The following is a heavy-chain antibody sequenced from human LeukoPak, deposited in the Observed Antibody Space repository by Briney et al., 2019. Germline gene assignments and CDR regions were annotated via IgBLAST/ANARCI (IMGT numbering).Heavy chain of an antibody. Sequence: GESLKISCKGSGYIFTNYWIGWVRQMPGKGLQWMGIINPRDSDTRYSPSFQGQVTISADKSFTTSYLQWSSLKASDTAMYYCARVGTSAYYFDYWGQGTLVTVSS. CDR1: GYIFTNYW. CDR3: ARVGTSAYYFDY. V-gene: IGHV5-51*01. CDR2: INPRDSDT. J-gene: IGHJ4*02. D-gene: IGHD1-26*01.